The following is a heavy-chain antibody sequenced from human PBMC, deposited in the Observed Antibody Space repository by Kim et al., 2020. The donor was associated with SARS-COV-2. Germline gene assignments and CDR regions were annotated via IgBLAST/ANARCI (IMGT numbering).Heavy chain of an antibody. Sequence: SVKVSCKASGGTFSSYAISWVRQAPGQGLEWMGGIIPIFGTANYAQKFQGRVTITADESTSTAYMELSSLRSEDTAVYYCARDLLADTYYYDSSGYYTLMDVWGQGTTVTVSS. CDR3: ARDLLADTYYYDSSGYYTLMDV. J-gene: IGHJ6*02. V-gene: IGHV1-69*13. D-gene: IGHD3-22*01. CDR2: IIPIFGTA. CDR1: GGTFSSYA.